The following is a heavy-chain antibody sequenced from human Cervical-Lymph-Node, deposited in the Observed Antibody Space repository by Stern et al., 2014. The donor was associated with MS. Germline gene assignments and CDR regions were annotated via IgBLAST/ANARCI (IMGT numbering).Heavy chain of an antibody. V-gene: IGHV1-69*06. CDR1: GG. D-gene: IGHD3-10*01. CDR2: IIRPVGPA. CDR3: ARGTGDNWFDP. Sequence: DQLAETGADVKKPGSAGRVSCKASGGVSWLRQAPGQGLEYMGGIIRPVGPAHYAQRFQGRLTITADTSRNTTYMELRSLRSDDTAVYYCARGTGDNWFDPWGQGTLVSVSS. J-gene: IGHJ5*02.